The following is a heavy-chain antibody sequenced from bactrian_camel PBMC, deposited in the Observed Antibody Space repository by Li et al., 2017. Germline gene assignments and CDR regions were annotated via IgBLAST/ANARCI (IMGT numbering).Heavy chain of an antibody. J-gene: IGHJ6*01. CDR1: GFTFTNYW. CDR3: VRRLWNSDASSGY. V-gene: IGHV3S25*01. Sequence: QLVESGGGLVQPGGSLRLSCAASGFTFTNYWMHWVRQGPGKGLEWVSSSSSGALSLVYADSVKGRFTISRDNAKNTVYLQMNSLKREDTAVYYCVRRLWNSDASSGYWGQGTQVTVS. CDR2: SSSGALSL. D-gene: IGHD4*01.